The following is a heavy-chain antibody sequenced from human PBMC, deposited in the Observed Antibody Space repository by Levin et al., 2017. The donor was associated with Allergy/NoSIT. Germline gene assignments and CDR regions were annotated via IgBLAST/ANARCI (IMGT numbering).Heavy chain of an antibody. CDR3: AKSAGGSGSYFGGWFDP. CDR1: GFTFDDYA. CDR2: ISWNSGSI. J-gene: IGHJ5*02. V-gene: IGHV3-9*01. Sequence: SLKISCAASGFTFDDYAMHWVRQAPGKGLEWVSGISWNSGSIGYADSVKGRFTISRDNAKNSLYLQMNSLRAEDTALYYCAKSAGGSGSYFGGWFDPWGQGTLVTVSS. D-gene: IGHD3-10*01.